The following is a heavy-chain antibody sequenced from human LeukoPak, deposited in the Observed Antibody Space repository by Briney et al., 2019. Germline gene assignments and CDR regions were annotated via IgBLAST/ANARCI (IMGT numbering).Heavy chain of an antibody. CDR2: IIPIFGTA. Sequence: ASVKVSCKASGGTFSSYVISWVRQAPGQGLEWMGGIIPIFGTAKYAQKFQGRVTITADESTSTAYMELSSLTSDDTAVYYCATAGRYSSSWPNNWFDPWGQGTLVTVSS. V-gene: IGHV1-69*13. CDR1: GGTFSSYV. J-gene: IGHJ5*02. CDR3: ATAGRYSSSWPNNWFDP. D-gene: IGHD6-13*01.